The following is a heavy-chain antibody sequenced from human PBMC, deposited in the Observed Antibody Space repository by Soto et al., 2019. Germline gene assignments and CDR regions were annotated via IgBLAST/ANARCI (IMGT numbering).Heavy chain of an antibody. D-gene: IGHD6-19*01. J-gene: IGHJ6*02. Sequence: QVQLVESGGGVVQPGRSLRLSCAASGFTFSSYGMHWVRQAPGKGLEWVAVISYDGENKYYADSVKGRFTISRDNSKSTLYLQMNSLRAEDTAVYYCAKDYLQWLLARYYYGMDVWGHGTTVTVPS. CDR2: ISYDGENK. CDR3: AKDYLQWLLARYYYGMDV. CDR1: GFTFSSYG. V-gene: IGHV3-30*18.